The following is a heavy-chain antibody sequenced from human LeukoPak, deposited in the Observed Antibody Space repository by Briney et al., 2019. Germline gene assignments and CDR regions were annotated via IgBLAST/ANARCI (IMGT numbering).Heavy chain of an antibody. V-gene: IGHV4-59*08. Sequence: SETLSLTCTVSGGSISSSDWSWIRQPPGKGLEWLAYIYYSGSTHYNPSLKSRVTISIDTSKNQVSLRLSSVTAADTAAYYCARHYYDNNPNRLDTWGQGTLVTVSS. CDR2: IYYSGST. J-gene: IGHJ5*02. CDR3: ARHYYDNNPNRLDT. D-gene: IGHD3-16*01. CDR1: GGSISSSD.